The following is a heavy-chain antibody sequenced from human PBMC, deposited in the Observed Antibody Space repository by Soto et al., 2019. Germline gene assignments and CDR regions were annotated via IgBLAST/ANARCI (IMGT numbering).Heavy chain of an antibody. V-gene: IGHV1-2*04. CDR3: ARGGYSYYYYYGMDV. D-gene: IGHD5-18*01. J-gene: IGHJ6*02. CDR2: INPNSGGT. CDR1: GYTFTGYY. Sequence: ASVKVSCKASGYTFTGYYMHWVRQAPGQGLEWMGWINPNSGGTNYAQKFQGWVTMTGDTSISTAYMELSRLRSDDTAVYYCARGGYSYYYYYGMDVWGQGTTVTVSS.